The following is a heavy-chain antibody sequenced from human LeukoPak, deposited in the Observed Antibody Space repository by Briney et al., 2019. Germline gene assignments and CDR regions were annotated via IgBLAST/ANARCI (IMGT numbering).Heavy chain of an antibody. CDR2: ISGSGGST. CDR1: GFTFSSYA. J-gene: IGHJ4*02. Sequence: GGSLRLSCAASGFTFSSYAMSWVRQAPGKGLEWVSAISGSGGSTYYADSVKGRFTISRDNSKNTLYLQMNSLRAEDTAVYYCARGGCSSTSCYQGPFDYWGQGTLVTVSS. D-gene: IGHD2-2*01. CDR3: ARGGCSSTSCYQGPFDY. V-gene: IGHV3-23*01.